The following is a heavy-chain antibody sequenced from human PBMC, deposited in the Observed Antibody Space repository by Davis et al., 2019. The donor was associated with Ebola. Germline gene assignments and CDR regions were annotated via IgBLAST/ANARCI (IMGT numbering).Heavy chain of an antibody. V-gene: IGHV4-30-4*01. Sequence: PSETLSLTCTVSGGSISSGDYYWSWIRQPPGKGLEWIGYIYYSGSTYYNPSLKSRVTISVDTSKNQFSLKLSSVTAADTAVYYCARESRPHSNDYGDYRFDPWGQGTLVTVSS. CDR3: ARESRPHSNDYGDYRFDP. D-gene: IGHD4-17*01. CDR2: IYYSGST. J-gene: IGHJ5*02. CDR1: GGSISSGDYY.